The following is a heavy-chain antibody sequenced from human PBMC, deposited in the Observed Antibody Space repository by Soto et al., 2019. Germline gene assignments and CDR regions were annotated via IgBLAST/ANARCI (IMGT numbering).Heavy chain of an antibody. Sequence: SETLSLTCTVSGGSISSGDYYWSWIRQPPGKGLEWIGYIYYSGSTYYNPSLKSRVTISVDTSKNQFSLKLSSVTAADTAVYYCASQYYYDSSGYYSAYSFDYWGQGTLVTVS. CDR1: GGSISSGDYY. CDR3: ASQYYYDSSGYYSAYSFDY. D-gene: IGHD3-22*01. J-gene: IGHJ4*02. V-gene: IGHV4-30-4*01. CDR2: IYYSGST.